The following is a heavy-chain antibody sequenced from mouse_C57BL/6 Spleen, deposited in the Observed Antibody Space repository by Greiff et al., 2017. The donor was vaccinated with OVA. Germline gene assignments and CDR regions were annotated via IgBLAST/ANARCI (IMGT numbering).Heavy chain of an antibody. D-gene: IGHD1-1*01. J-gene: IGHJ3*01. CDR1: GFTFSSYA. V-gene: IGHV5-4*01. CDR3: ARADYDPAWFAY. CDR2: ISDGGSYT. Sequence: EVQLQESGGGLVKPGGSLKLSCAASGFTFSSYAMSWVRQTPEKRLEWVATISDGGSYTYYPDNVKGRFTIYSDKATNNLYLQMSPLKSEDTAMYYCARADYDPAWFAYWGQGTLVTVSA.